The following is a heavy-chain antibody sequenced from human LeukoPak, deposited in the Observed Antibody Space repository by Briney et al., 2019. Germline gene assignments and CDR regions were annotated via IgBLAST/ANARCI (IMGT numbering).Heavy chain of an antibody. CDR3: AGDYSSLVMGH. Sequence: SETLPLTCTVTGTSISDYYWSWIRQPAGKGLEWIGRVYTRGTNNYNPSLKSRVTMSVQTSRNQFSLNLNSVTAADTAVYFCAGDYSSLVMGHWGQGTPVTVSS. CDR2: VYTRGTN. J-gene: IGHJ4*02. CDR1: GTSISDYY. D-gene: IGHD4-17*01. V-gene: IGHV4-4*07.